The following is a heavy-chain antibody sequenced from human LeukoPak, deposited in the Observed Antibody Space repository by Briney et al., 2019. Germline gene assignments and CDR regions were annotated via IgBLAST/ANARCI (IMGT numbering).Heavy chain of an antibody. CDR1: GGSFSGYY. J-gene: IGHJ6*03. D-gene: IGHD2-2*01. CDR2: INHSGST. CDR3: ARGFGCSSTSCYRYYYYYMDV. Sequence: KPSETLSLTCAVYGGSFSGYYWSWIRQPPGKGLEWIGEINHSGSTNYNPSLKSRVTISVDTSKNQFSQKLSSVTAADTAVYYCARGFGCSSTSCYRYYYYYMDVWGKGTTVTVSS. V-gene: IGHV4-34*01.